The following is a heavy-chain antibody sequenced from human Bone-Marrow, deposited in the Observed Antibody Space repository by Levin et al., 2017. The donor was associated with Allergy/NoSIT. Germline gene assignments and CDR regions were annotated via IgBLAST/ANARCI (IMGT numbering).Heavy chain of an antibody. J-gene: IGHJ3*02. CDR1: GLTVSSNY. V-gene: IGHV3-53*01. Sequence: SCAASGLTVSSNYMSWVRQAPGKGLEWVSVIYSGGNTYYSDSVKGRFTISRDNSKNTLYLQMNSLRVEDTAVYYCAREALSGGDRWGAFDIWGQGTMVTVSS. CDR2: IYSGGNT. D-gene: IGHD2-21*02. CDR3: AREALSGGDRWGAFDI.